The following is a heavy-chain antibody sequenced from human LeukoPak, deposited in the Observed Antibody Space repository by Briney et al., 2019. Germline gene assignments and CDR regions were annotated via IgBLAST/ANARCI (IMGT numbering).Heavy chain of an antibody. V-gene: IGHV1-18*01. J-gene: IGHJ5*02. CDR3: ARDCGGDCYHISNWFDP. CDR1: GYIFTSYG. D-gene: IGHD2-21*02. Sequence: ASVKVSCKASGYIFTSYGISWVRQAPGQGLEWMGWISAYNGNTNYAQKLQGRVTMTTDTSTSTAYMELRSLRSDDTAVYYCARDCGGDCYHISNWFDPWGQGTLVTVSS. CDR2: ISAYNGNT.